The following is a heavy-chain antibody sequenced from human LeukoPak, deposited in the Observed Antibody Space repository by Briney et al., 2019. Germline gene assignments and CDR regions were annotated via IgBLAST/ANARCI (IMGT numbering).Heavy chain of an antibody. D-gene: IGHD6-13*01. J-gene: IGHJ5*01. V-gene: IGHV3-30-3*01. CDR3: ARGGYTSSWFDY. Sequence: GGSLRLSCAASGFTFSSSAMHWVRQAPGKGLEWVAAISYDSSNKYYADSVKGRFTISRDNSKNTLYLQMNSLTAEDTAVYYCARGGYTSSWFDYWGQGTLVTVSS. CDR2: ISYDSSNK. CDR1: GFTFSSSA.